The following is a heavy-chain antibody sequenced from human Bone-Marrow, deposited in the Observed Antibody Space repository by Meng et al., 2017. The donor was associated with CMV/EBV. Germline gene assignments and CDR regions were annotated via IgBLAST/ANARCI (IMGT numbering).Heavy chain of an antibody. CDR1: GGSFSGYY. V-gene: IGHV4-34*01. CDR2: INHSGST. Sequence: SEPLSLTCAVYGGSFSGYYWSWIRQPPGKGLEWIGEINHSGSTNYNPSLKSRVTISVDTSKNQFSLKLSSVTAADTAVYYCARERIAVAGTQYYGMDVWGQGTTVTVSS. D-gene: IGHD6-19*01. CDR3: ARERIAVAGTQYYGMDV. J-gene: IGHJ6*02.